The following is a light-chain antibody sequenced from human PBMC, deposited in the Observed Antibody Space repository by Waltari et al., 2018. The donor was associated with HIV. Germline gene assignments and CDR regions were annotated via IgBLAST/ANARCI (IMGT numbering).Light chain of an antibody. V-gene: IGKV3D-15*03. CDR3: QQYNGSWT. Sequence: EIVMTQSPVTLSVSQGERETLSCRASQNIGNKIVWYQRRPGQSPRLVIFATSVRATGIPTRFSGSGSGTDFALTITTLQPEDYGMYYCQQYNGSWTFGRGTRVE. CDR1: QNIGNK. J-gene: IGKJ1*01. CDR2: ATS.